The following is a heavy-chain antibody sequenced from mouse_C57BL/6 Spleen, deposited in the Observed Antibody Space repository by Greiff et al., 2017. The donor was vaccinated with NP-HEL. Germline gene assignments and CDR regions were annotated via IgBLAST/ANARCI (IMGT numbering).Heavy chain of an antibody. CDR1: GYTFTSYW. Sequence: VQLQQPGAELVMPGASVKLSCKASGYTFTSYWMHWVKQRPGQGLEWIGEIDPSDSSTNYNQKFKGKSTLTVDKSSSTAYMQLSSLTSEDSAVYYCARVDDYVLFAYWGQGTLVTVSA. V-gene: IGHV1-69*01. D-gene: IGHD2-4*01. CDR3: ARVDDYVLFAY. J-gene: IGHJ3*01. CDR2: IDPSDSST.